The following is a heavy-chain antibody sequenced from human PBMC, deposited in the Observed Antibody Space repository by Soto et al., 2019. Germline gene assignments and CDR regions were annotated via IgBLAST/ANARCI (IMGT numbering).Heavy chain of an antibody. D-gene: IGHD6-19*01. CDR1: GFTFRDYG. V-gene: IGHV3-33*01. J-gene: IGHJ4*02. Sequence: QVQLMQSGGGVVQPGRSLTLSCAVSGFTFRDYGMHWVRQAPGKGLEWVALIWHDGRKAYYADSLQGRFTISRDNSRNTVYLQLNSLRDEDTAVYVCVRKAWEAVAINPSFYFDQWGLGTLVTVSA. CDR3: VRKAWEAVAINPSFYFDQ. CDR2: IWHDGRKA.